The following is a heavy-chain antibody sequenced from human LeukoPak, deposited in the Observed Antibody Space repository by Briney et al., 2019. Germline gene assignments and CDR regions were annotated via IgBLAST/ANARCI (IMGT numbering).Heavy chain of an antibody. Sequence: GGSLRLSCAASGFTFSGYSMNWVRQAPGKGLEWVSSISRSATYLYYADPLQDRFTVSRDDAKSSLYLQMNSLSAEDTAVYYCARHVYSSGWGAFDIWGQGTMVTVSS. J-gene: IGHJ3*02. CDR3: ARHVYSSGWGAFDI. D-gene: IGHD6-19*01. CDR2: ISRSATYL. V-gene: IGHV3-21*01. CDR1: GFTFSGYS.